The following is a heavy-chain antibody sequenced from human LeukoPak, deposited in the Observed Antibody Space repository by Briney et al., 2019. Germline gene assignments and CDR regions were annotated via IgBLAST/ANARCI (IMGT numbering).Heavy chain of an antibody. CDR1: GGSFSGYY. CDR3: ARERWGYDYVWGSYRSPTRSWTWYFDY. Sequence: PSETLSLTCAVYGGSFSGYYWSWIRQPPGKGLEWIGEINHSGSTNYNPSLKSRVTISVDTSKNQFSLKLSSVTAADTAVYYCARERWGYDYVWGSYRSPTRSWTWYFDYWGQGTLVTVSS. V-gene: IGHV4-34*01. CDR2: INHSGST. D-gene: IGHD3-16*02. J-gene: IGHJ4*02.